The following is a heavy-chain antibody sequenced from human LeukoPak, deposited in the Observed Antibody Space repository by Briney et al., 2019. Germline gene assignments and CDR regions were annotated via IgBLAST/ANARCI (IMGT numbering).Heavy chain of an antibody. V-gene: IGHV3-30*02. D-gene: IGHD6-19*01. CDR2: IRSDGSNK. Sequence: GGSLRLSCAVSGFTFTNYWMSWARQAPGKGLEWVAFIRSDGSNKFYADSVKGRFTFSRDNSKNTLYLQMNGLRAEDTSIYYCAKGSGWYIDYWGQGTLVTVSS. J-gene: IGHJ4*02. CDR1: GFTFTNYW. CDR3: AKGSGWYIDY.